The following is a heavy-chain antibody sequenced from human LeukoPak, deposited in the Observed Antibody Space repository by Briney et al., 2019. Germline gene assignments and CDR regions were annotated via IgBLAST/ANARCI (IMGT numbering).Heavy chain of an antibody. J-gene: IGHJ4*02. D-gene: IGHD3-10*01. CDR1: GFTVSSNY. Sequence: GGSLRLSCAASGFTVSSNYMSWVRQAPGKGLEWVSIIYAGGSTYYADSVKGRFTISRDNSKNTLYLQMNSLRAEDTAVFYCAKAYGSGSYHSYFDYWGQGTLVTVSS. CDR3: AKAYGSGSYHSYFDY. CDR2: IYAGGST. V-gene: IGHV3-66*01.